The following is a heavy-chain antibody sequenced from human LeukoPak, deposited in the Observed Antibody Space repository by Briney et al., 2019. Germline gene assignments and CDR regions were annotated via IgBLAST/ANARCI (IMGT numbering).Heavy chain of an antibody. D-gene: IGHD4-17*01. CDR2: ISSGGSTT. Sequence: GGSLRLSCAASGFTFSSYSMNWVRRAPGKGLEWISYISSGGSTTYYADSVKGRFTISRDNVKNSLYLQMNKLRAEDTAVYYCARDQPLDYGVAGEASSDSWGQGTLVTVSS. V-gene: IGHV3-48*04. J-gene: IGHJ4*02. CDR3: ARDQPLDYGVAGEASSDS. CDR1: GFTFSSYS.